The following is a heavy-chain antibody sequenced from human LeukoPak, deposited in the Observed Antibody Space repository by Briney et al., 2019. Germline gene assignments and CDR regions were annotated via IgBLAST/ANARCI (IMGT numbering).Heavy chain of an antibody. CDR3: AREGIFGVVRD. J-gene: IGHJ4*02. CDR1: GFTFSSYS. D-gene: IGHD3-3*01. CDR2: ISSSSSYI. Sequence: GGSLRLSCAASGFTFSSYSMNWVRQAPGKGLEWVSSISSSSSYIYYADSVKGRFTISRDNAKNSLYLQMNSLRAEDTAVYYCAREGIFGVVRDWGQGTLVTVSS. V-gene: IGHV3-21*01.